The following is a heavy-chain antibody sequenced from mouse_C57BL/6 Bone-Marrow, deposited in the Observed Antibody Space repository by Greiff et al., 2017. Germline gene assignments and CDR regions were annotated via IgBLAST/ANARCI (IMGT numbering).Heavy chain of an antibody. CDR2: INPSNGGT. CDR3: ATQFITTVVATNAMDY. CDR1: GYTFTSYW. J-gene: IGHJ4*01. D-gene: IGHD1-1*01. Sequence: QVQLQQPGTELVKPGASVKLSCKASGYTFTSYWMHWVKQRPGQGLEWIGNINPSNGGTNYNEKFKSKATLTVDKSSSTAYMQLSSLTSEDSAVYYCATQFITTVVATNAMDYWGQGTSVTVSA. V-gene: IGHV1-53*01.